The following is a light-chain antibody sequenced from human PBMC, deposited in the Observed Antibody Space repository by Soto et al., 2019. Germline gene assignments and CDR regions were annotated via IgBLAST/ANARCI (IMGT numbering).Light chain of an antibody. J-gene: IGKJ1*01. V-gene: IGKV1-5*03. Sequence: DIQMTQSPSTLSASVGDRVSITCRASQSINDWLAWYQQKPGKAPKVLIYKASALESGVPARFSSSGSGTEFTLTISSLQPDDFATYYCQHYGAFGQGTKVEIK. CDR1: QSINDW. CDR2: KAS. CDR3: QHYGA.